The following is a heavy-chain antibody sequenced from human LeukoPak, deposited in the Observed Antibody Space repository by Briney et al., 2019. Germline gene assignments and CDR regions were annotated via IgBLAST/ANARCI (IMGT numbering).Heavy chain of an antibody. CDR1: GGSFSGYY. J-gene: IGHJ3*02. D-gene: IGHD5-24*01. Sequence: SETLSLTCAVYGGSFSGYYWSWIRQPPGKGLEWIGEINHSGSTYYNPSLKSRVTISVDTSKNQFSLKLSSVTAADTAVYYCARPKMATNDAFDIWGQGTMVTVSS. CDR2: INHSGST. CDR3: ARPKMATNDAFDI. V-gene: IGHV4-34*01.